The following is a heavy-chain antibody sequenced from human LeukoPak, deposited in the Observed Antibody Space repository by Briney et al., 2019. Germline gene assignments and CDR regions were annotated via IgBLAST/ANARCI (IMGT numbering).Heavy chain of an antibody. J-gene: IGHJ6*02. CDR2: ISYDGSNK. CDR1: GFTFSSYG. CDR3: AKTSGSYTYYYYGMDV. V-gene: IGHV3-30*18. D-gene: IGHD1-26*01. Sequence: PGGSRRFSCAASGFTFSSYGMHWVRKAPGKGLEWVAVISYDGSNKYYADPVKGRFTISRDNSKNTLYLQMNSWRAEDTAVYYCAKTSGSYTYYYYGMDVWGQGTTVTVSS.